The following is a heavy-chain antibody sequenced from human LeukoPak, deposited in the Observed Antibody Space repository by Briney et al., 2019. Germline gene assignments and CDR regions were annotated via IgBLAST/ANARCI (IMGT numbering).Heavy chain of an antibody. J-gene: IGHJ4*02. CDR1: GFAFSGYN. CDR2: ITSSSSIM. CDR3: ARDAGWGRLDS. Sequence: GGSLRLSCAASGFAFSGYNMNWVRQAPGKGLEWVSYITSSSSIMYYADSVKGRFTISRDNAKNTLFLQMNSLRVEDTGFYYCARDAGWGRLDSWGQGALVTVSS. V-gene: IGHV3-48*04. D-gene: IGHD3-16*01.